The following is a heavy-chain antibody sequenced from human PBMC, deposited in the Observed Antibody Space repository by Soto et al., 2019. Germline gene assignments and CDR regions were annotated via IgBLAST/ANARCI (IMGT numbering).Heavy chain of an antibody. CDR2: ISYDGSNK. V-gene: IGHV3-30-3*01. Sequence: GGSLRLSCAATGFTFSSYAMHWVRQAPGKGLEWVAVISYDGSNKYYADSVKGRFTISRDNYKNTLYLQMNSLRAEDTAVYYCAKDYDFWSGFPSDYYYGMDVWGQGITVTVSS. CDR3: AKDYDFWSGFPSDYYYGMDV. CDR1: GFTFSSYA. J-gene: IGHJ6*02. D-gene: IGHD3-3*01.